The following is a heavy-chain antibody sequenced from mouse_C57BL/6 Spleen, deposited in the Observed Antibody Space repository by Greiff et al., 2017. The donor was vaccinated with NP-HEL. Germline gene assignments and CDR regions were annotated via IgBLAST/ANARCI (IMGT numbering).Heavy chain of an antibody. CDR2: IYPGDGDT. CDR1: GYAFSSSW. Sequence: QVQLQQSGPELVKPGASVKISCKASGYAFSSSWMNWVKQRPGKGLEWIGRIYPGDGDTNYNGKFKGKATLTADKSSSTAYMQLSSLTSEDSAVYFCARNYYGSHEYFDVWGTGTTVTVSS. V-gene: IGHV1-82*01. CDR3: ARNYYGSHEYFDV. J-gene: IGHJ1*03. D-gene: IGHD1-1*01.